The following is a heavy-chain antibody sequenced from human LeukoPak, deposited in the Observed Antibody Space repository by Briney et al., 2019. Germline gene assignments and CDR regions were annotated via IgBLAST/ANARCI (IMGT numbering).Heavy chain of an antibody. Sequence: GGSLRLSCAASGFTFSSYAMHWVRQAPGKGLEWVAVISYDGSNKYYADSVKGRFTISRDNSMNTLYLQMNSLRAEDTAVYYCARDSDSRGPNWFDPWGQGTLVTVSS. CDR2: ISYDGSNK. CDR1: GFTFSSYA. J-gene: IGHJ5*02. CDR3: ARDSDSRGPNWFDP. D-gene: IGHD3-22*01. V-gene: IGHV3-30-3*01.